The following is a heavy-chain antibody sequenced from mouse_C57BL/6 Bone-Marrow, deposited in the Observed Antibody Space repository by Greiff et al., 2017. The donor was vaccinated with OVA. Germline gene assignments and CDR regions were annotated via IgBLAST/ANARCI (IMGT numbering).Heavy chain of an antibody. CDR3: ARGDSSGYWDY. CDR2: ISSGGSYT. Sequence: EVKLVESGGDLVKPGGSLKLSCAASGFTFSSYGMSWVRQTPDKRLEWVATISSGGSYTYYPDSVKGRFTISRDNAKNTLYLQMSSLKSEDTAMYYCARGDSSGYWDYWGQGTTLTVSS. D-gene: IGHD3-2*02. CDR1: GFTFSSYG. J-gene: IGHJ2*01. V-gene: IGHV5-6*01.